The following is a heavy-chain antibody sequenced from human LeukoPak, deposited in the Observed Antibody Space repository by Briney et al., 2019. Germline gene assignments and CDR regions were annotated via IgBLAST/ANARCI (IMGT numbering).Heavy chain of an antibody. Sequence: GGSLRLSCAASGFTFSSYAMSWVRQAPGKGLEVVSGISGSGGLTNYADSVKGRFTISRDNSKNTLFLQMNSLRAEDTAVYYCAKRDFYDSSGYAPLFQHWGQGTLVTVSS. J-gene: IGHJ1*01. CDR3: AKRDFYDSSGYAPLFQH. V-gene: IGHV3-23*01. CDR2: ISGSGGLT. CDR1: GFTFSSYA. D-gene: IGHD3-22*01.